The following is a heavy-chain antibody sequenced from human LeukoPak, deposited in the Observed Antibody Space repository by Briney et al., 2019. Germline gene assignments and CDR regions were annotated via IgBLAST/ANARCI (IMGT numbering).Heavy chain of an antibody. CDR3: AKDNKSAIAVAGYFDY. Sequence: GGSLRLSCAASGFTFSNYAMSWVRQAPGKALEWVAVISYDGSNKYYADSVKGRFTISRDNSKNTLYLQMNSLRAEGTAVYYCAKDNKSAIAVAGYFDYWGQGTLVTVSS. CDR1: GFTFSNYA. CDR2: ISYDGSNK. J-gene: IGHJ4*02. D-gene: IGHD6-19*01. V-gene: IGHV3-30*18.